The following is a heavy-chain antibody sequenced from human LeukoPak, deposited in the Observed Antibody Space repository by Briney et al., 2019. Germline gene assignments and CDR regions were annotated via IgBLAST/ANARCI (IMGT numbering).Heavy chain of an antibody. J-gene: IGHJ5*02. Sequence: KSSETLSLTCTVSGVSISSSNSYWGWIRQPPGKWLEWIGSIYYSGNTYYNASLKSQVSISIDTSKNQFSLRLTSVTAADTAMFYCARGLGPGNWFDPWGQGTLVTVSS. D-gene: IGHD3-10*01. CDR2: IYYSGNT. CDR3: ARGLGPGNWFDP. V-gene: IGHV4-39*01. CDR1: GVSISSSNSY.